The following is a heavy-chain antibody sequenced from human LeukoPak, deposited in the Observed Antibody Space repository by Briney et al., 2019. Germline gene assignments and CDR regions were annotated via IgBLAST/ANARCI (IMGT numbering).Heavy chain of an antibody. CDR3: ARLTTGTSTDY. CDR2: IYHSGST. Sequence: PSETLSLTCTVSGYSISSGYYWGWIRQPPGKGLEWIGSIYHSGSTYYNPSLKSRVTISVDTSKNQFSLKLSSVTAADTAVYYCARLTTGTSTDYWGQGTLVTVSS. D-gene: IGHD1-1*01. J-gene: IGHJ4*02. CDR1: GYSISSGYY. V-gene: IGHV4-38-2*02.